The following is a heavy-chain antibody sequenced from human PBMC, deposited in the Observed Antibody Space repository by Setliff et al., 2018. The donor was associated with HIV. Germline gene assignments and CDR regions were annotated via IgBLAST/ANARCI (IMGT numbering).Heavy chain of an antibody. CDR3: ARSPSYRSSWEYYFDY. CDR1: GGSISGYH. V-gene: IGHV4-4*09. CDR2: IYTSRGT. J-gene: IGHJ4*02. Sequence: LSLTCTVSGGSISGYHWNWLRQTPGKGLEWIGYIYTSRGTNYNHSLRTRVIISVDTSNQFSLKLSSVTAADAAVYYCARSPSYRSSWEYYFDYWGLGILVTVSS. D-gene: IGHD6-13*01.